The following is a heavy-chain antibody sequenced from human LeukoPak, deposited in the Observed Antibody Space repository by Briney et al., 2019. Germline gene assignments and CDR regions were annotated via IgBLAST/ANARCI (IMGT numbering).Heavy chain of an antibody. J-gene: IGHJ4*02. Sequence: KPSETLSLTCTVSGGSISSYYWSWIRQPPGKGLEWIGYIYYSGSTNYNPSLKSRVTISVDTSKNQFSLKLSSVTAADTAVYYCARGGDFWSGYHHYFDYWGQGTLVTVSS. D-gene: IGHD3-3*01. CDR3: ARGGDFWSGYHHYFDY. CDR2: IYYSGST. CDR1: GGSISSYY. V-gene: IGHV4-59*01.